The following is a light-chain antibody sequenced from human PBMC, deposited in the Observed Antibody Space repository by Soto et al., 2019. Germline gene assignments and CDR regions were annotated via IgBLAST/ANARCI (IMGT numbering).Light chain of an antibody. V-gene: IGKV3-15*01. CDR2: VAS. Sequence: ERVMTQSPATLSVSPGERATLSCRASQSVSSNLAWYQKKPGQAPRLLIFVASTRATGISARFSGSGSGTEFTLTISSLQSEDVAVYYCQQYDDWPPTFGQGTKVEIK. CDR1: QSVSSN. CDR3: QQYDDWPPT. J-gene: IGKJ1*01.